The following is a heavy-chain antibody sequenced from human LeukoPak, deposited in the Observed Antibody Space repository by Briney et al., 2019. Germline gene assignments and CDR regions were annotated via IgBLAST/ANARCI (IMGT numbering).Heavy chain of an antibody. D-gene: IGHD2-2*01. CDR3: ARDRVVVVPAAKTTYYYYGMDV. CDR1: GFTFSSYG. Sequence: PGRSLRLSCAASGFTFSSYGMHWVRQTPGKGLEWVAVIWYDGSNKYYADSVKGRFTISRDNSKNTLYLQMNSLRAEDTAVYYCARDRVVVVPAAKTTYYYYGMDVWGQGTTVTVSS. J-gene: IGHJ6*02. V-gene: IGHV3-33*01. CDR2: IWYDGSNK.